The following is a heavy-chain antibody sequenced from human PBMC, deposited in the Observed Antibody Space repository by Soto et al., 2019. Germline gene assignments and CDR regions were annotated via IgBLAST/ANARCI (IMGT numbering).Heavy chain of an antibody. V-gene: IGHV4-59*01. CDR2: IYYSGST. CDR1: GGTLSTFL. D-gene: IGHD2-15*01. J-gene: IGHJ5*02. CDR3: ARGRIIGP. Sequence: SLTMCPTCAVSGGTLSTFLWNRIRQPPGKGLEWIGNIYYSGSTNYNPSLKSRVSISVDTSKNQFSLKLHSVTAADTAVYYCARGRIIGPWGRGALVTVS.